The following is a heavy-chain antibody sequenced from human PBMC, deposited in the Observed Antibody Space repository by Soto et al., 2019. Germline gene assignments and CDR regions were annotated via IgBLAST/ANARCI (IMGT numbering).Heavy chain of an antibody. D-gene: IGHD5-18*01. CDR3: ARAKIGYSYGYHWFDP. V-gene: IGHV1-69*06. J-gene: IGHJ5*02. CDR1: GGTFSSYA. CDR2: IIPIFGTA. Sequence: GASVKVSCKASGGTFSSYAISWVRQAPGQGLEWMGGIIPIFGTANYAQKFQGRVTITADKSTSTAYMELSSLRSEDTAVYYCARAKIGYSYGYHWFDPWGQGTLVTVS.